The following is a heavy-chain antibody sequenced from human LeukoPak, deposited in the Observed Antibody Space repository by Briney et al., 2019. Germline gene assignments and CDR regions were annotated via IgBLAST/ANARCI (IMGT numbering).Heavy chain of an antibody. CDR3: AKRIQYSSSSAYFDY. Sequence: GGSLRLSCAVSGFTFNNYAMSWVRQAPGKGLEWVSAISDSGGDTYYADSVKGRFTISRDNFKNTLYLPMNSLRAEDTATYYCAKRIQYSSSSAYFDYWGQGTLVTVSS. D-gene: IGHD6-6*01. J-gene: IGHJ4*02. V-gene: IGHV3-23*01. CDR1: GFTFNNYA. CDR2: ISDSGGDT.